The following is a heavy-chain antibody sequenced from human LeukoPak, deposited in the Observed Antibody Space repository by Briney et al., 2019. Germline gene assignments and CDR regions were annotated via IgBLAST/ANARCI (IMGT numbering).Heavy chain of an antibody. CDR3: ARFASIDYFDY. D-gene: IGHD5-12*01. CDR2: ISSSGSTI. CDR1: GCTFSSYE. Sequence: QPGGSLTLSCAASGCTFSSYEMNWVRQAPGKGLEWVSYISSSGSTIYYADPVKGRFTISRDNAKNSLYLQMNSLRAEDTAVYYCARFASIDYFDYWGQGTLVTVSS. V-gene: IGHV3-48*03. J-gene: IGHJ4*02.